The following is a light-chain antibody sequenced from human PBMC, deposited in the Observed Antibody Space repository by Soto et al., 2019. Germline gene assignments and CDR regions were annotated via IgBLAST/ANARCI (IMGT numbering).Light chain of an antibody. J-gene: IGKJ3*01. Sequence: EIVLTQSPATLSVFPGEKATLSCGASQSVSNNLAWYHQKPGQAPWPLIYGASTRATGVPARFSGSGSGTEFTLTISSLQSEDSAIYYCQQYSSWPFTFGPGTKVAIE. CDR3: QQYSSWPFT. CDR2: GAS. CDR1: QSVSNN. V-gene: IGKV3-15*01.